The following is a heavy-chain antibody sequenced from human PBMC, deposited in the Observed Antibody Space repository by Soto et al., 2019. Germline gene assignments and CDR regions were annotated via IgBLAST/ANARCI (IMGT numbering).Heavy chain of an antibody. CDR1: GYTFTSYY. D-gene: IGHD3-22*01. CDR2: INPSGGST. Sequence: VASVKVSCKASGYTFTSYYMHWVRQAPGQGLEWMGIINPSGGSTSYAQKFQGRVTMTRDTSTSTVYMELSSLRSEDTAVYYCARANYYDSSGHNKRFDYWGQGTLVTVSS. CDR3: ARANYYDSSGHNKRFDY. V-gene: IGHV1-46*01. J-gene: IGHJ4*02.